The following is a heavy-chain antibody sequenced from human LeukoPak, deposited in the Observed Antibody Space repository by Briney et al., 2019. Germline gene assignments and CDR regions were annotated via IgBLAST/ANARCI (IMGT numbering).Heavy chain of an antibody. CDR3: ARTPDNGIVGATMDWFDP. Sequence: SETLSLTCTVSGGSNSSSSYYWGWIRQPPGKGLEWIGSIYYSGSTYYNPSLKSRVTISVDTSKNQFSLKLSSVTAADTAVYYCARTPDNGIVGATMDWFDPWGQGTLVTVSS. J-gene: IGHJ5*02. D-gene: IGHD1-26*01. CDR1: GGSNSSSSYY. CDR2: IYYSGST. V-gene: IGHV4-39*01.